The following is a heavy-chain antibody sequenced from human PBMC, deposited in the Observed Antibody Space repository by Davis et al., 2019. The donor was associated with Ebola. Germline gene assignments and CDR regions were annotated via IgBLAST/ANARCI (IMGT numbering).Heavy chain of an antibody. V-gene: IGHV1-3*01. CDR3: ATGSSKAYYYYGMDV. J-gene: IGHJ6*02. Sequence: AASVKVSCKASGYTFTSYAMHWVRQPPGQRLEWMGWINAGNGNTKYSQKFQGRVTITRDKSASTAYMELSSLRSEDTAVYYCATGSSKAYYYYGMDVWGQGTTVTVSS. D-gene: IGHD6-6*01. CDR2: INAGNGNT. CDR1: GYTFTSYA.